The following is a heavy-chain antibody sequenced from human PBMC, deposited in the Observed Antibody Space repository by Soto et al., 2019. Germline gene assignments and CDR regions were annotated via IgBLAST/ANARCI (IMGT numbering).Heavy chain of an antibody. Sequence: GSLRLSCVASGFSISTHALTWVRQAPGKGLEWVSSFSGRSGDTYYAASVKCRFTISGDSSKNTVILQMNNLRADDTALYYCARDSSAWPNYFDSWGQGIQVTASS. V-gene: IGHV3-23*01. J-gene: IGHJ4*02. D-gene: IGHD6-19*01. CDR1: GFSISTHA. CDR2: FSGRSGDT. CDR3: ARDSSAWPNYFDS.